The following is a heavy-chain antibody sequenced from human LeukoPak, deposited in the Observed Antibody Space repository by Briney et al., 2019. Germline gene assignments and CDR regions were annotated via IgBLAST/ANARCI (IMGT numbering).Heavy chain of an antibody. V-gene: IGHV3-43*01. CDR2: ISWDGGST. J-gene: IGHJ4*02. D-gene: IGHD2-2*01. Sequence: GGSLRLSCAASGFTFTNYWIHWVRQAPGKGLEWVSLISWDGGSTYYGDSVKGRFTISRDNSKKSLYLQMNSLRTEDTALYYCAKDMSPFRTSPSLGYWGQGTLVTVSS. CDR3: AKDMSPFRTSPSLGY. CDR1: GFTFTNYW.